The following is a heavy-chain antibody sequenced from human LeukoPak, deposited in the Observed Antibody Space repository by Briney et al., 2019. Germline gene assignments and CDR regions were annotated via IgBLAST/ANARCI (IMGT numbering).Heavy chain of an antibody. D-gene: IGHD2-8*01. CDR1: GYTFTSYD. CDR2: MNPNSGNT. V-gene: IGHV1-8*01. Sequence: ASVKVSCKASGYTFTSYDINWVRQATGQGLEWMGWMNPNSGNTGYAQKFQGRVTMTRNTSISTAYMELSSLRSDDTAVYYCARDKEIVLMVYAIRYYYYGMDVWGQGTTVTVSS. J-gene: IGHJ6*02. CDR3: ARDKEIVLMVYAIRYYYYGMDV.